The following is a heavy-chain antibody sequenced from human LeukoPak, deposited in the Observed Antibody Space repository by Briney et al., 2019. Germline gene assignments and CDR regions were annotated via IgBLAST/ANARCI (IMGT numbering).Heavy chain of an antibody. V-gene: IGHV4-59*01. D-gene: IGHD2-21*01. J-gene: IGHJ4*02. CDR1: GGSISSSY. Sequence: SETLSLTCTVSGGSISSSYWNWIRQPPGKGLEWIGNIYSSGGTDYNPSLKSRVTISVDTSKNQISLQLSSVTAADTAVYYCARALINSAYYFDYWGQGTLVTVSS. CDR2: IYSSGGT. CDR3: ARALINSAYYFDY.